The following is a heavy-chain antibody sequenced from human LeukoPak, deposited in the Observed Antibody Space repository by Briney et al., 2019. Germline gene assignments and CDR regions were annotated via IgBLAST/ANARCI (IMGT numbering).Heavy chain of an antibody. D-gene: IGHD6-13*01. Sequence: GGSLRLSCAASGFTFSSYGMHWVRQAPGKGLEWVSVISFDGSAKYYADSVKGRFTISRDNSNNTLYLQMTSLRAEDTAVYYCAKDRVTAAGYYFDYWGQGTLVTVSS. CDR3: AKDRVTAAGYYFDY. J-gene: IGHJ4*02. CDR2: ISFDGSAK. V-gene: IGHV3-30*18. CDR1: GFTFSSYG.